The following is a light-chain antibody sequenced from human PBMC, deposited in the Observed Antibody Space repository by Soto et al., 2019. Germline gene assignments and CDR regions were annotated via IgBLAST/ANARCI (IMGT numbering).Light chain of an antibody. V-gene: IGKV3-20*01. J-gene: IGKJ5*01. CDR2: AAS. CDR1: QSVSSSF. Sequence: EIVLTQSPGTLSLSPGERATLSCRASQSVSSSFLAWYQQKPGQAPRLLIFAASNRATGIPDRFSGSGSGTDFTLTISRVEPEDFAVFYCQQYGSSPITFGQGTRLEMK. CDR3: QQYGSSPIT.